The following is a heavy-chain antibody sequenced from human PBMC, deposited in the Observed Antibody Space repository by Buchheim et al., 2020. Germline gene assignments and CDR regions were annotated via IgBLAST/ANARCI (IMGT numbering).Heavy chain of an antibody. CDR3: ARDVGTTVTTFGYYGMDV. J-gene: IGHJ6*02. CDR2: ISYDGSNK. V-gene: IGHV3-30-3*01. D-gene: IGHD4-17*01. Sequence: QVQLVESGGGVVQPGRSLRLSCAASGFTFSSYAMHWVRQAPGKGLEWVAVISYDGSNKYYADSVKGRFTISRDNSKNTLYLQMNSLRAEDTAVYYCARDVGTTVTTFGYYGMDVWGQGTT. CDR1: GFTFSSYA.